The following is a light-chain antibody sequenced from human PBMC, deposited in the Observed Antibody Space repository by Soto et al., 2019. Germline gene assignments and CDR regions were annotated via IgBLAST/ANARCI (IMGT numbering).Light chain of an antibody. CDR1: QGISNW. J-gene: IGKJ4*01. Sequence: DIQMTQSPSSVSASVGDRVTITCRASQGISNWLAWYQQKPGKVPKLLIYAASGLQRGVPSRFSGSGFGTDFTLTISSLQPEDFATYYCQQANSLPLTFGGGTKVDIK. CDR3: QQANSLPLT. CDR2: AAS. V-gene: IGKV1-12*01.